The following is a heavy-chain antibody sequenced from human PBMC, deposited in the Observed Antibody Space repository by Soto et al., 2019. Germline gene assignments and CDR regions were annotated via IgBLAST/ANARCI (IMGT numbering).Heavy chain of an antibody. CDR3: ARGIQTGELNP. CDR1: GYTFARYT. V-gene: IGHV1-3*01. Sequence: QVQLVQSGAEVKKPGASVKISCKASGYTFARYTMNWVRQAPGQRLEWMGWINPDNGNTKSSQKFQDRVIITRDTSASTAYMALSSLTSDDTAVYYCARGIQTGELNPWRLGTPVTVSS. CDR2: INPDNGNT. D-gene: IGHD6-13*01. J-gene: IGHJ5*02.